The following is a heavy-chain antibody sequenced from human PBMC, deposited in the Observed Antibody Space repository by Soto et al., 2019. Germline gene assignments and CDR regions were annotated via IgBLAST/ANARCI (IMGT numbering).Heavy chain of an antibody. Sequence: PSETLSLTCAVYGGSFSGYYWSWIRQPPGKGLEWIGEINHSGSTNYNPSLKSRVTISVDTSKNQFSLKLSSVTAADTAVYYCARVYYYGSGSYYNDYWGQGTLVTVS. V-gene: IGHV4-34*01. CDR2: INHSGST. D-gene: IGHD3-10*01. J-gene: IGHJ4*02. CDR1: GGSFSGYY. CDR3: ARVYYYGSGSYYNDY.